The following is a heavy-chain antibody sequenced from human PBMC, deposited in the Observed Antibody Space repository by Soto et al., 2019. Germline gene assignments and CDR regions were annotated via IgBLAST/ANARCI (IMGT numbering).Heavy chain of an antibody. CDR2: ISGGGGTT. CDR3: AKFFVEMGESSGWPWSFHY. D-gene: IGHD6-25*01. J-gene: IGHJ4*02. CDR1: GFTFSNYA. V-gene: IGHV3-23*01. Sequence: EVQLLESGGGLVQPGGSLRLSCAASGFTFSNYAMSWVRQAPGKGLEWVSAISGGGGTTYYAGSVKGRFTISRDNSKNTLFLQMNSLGAEYTAVYYCAKFFVEMGESSGWPWSFHYWGQGTLVTFSS.